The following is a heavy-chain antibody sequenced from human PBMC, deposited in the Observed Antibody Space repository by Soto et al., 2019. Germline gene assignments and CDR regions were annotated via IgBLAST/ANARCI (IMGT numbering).Heavy chain of an antibody. Sequence: ASVKVSCKASGYTFTSYGISWVRQAPGQGLEWMGWISAYNGNTNYAQKFQGRVTMTRDTSISTAYMQLSRLRSDDTAVYYCARLTVPLDIVVLPAASYDYWGQGTLVTVSS. CDR2: ISAYNGNT. CDR1: GYTFTSYG. D-gene: IGHD2-2*01. J-gene: IGHJ4*02. CDR3: ARLTVPLDIVVLPAASYDY. V-gene: IGHV1-18*01.